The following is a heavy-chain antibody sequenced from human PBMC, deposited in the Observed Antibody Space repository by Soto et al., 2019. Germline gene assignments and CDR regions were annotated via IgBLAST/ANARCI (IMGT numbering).Heavy chain of an antibody. Sequence: GASVKVSCKASGGTFSSYAISWVRQAPGQGLEWMGGISAYNGTTNYAQKLQGRVTMTTDTSTSTAYMELRSLRSDDTAVYYCARDWGSGSPNWFDPWGQGTLVTVSS. J-gene: IGHJ5*02. CDR1: GGTFSSYA. D-gene: IGHD1-26*01. CDR3: ARDWGSGSPNWFDP. V-gene: IGHV1-18*01. CDR2: ISAYNGTT.